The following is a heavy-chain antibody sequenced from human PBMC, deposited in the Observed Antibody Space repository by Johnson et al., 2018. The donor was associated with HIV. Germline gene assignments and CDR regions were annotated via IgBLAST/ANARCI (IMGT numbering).Heavy chain of an antibody. CDR1: GFTFSSYA. Sequence: QVQLVESRGGVVQPGRSLRLSCAASGFTFSSYAMHWVRQAPGKGLEWVAVISYDGSIKNYADSVKGRFTISRDDSKNSLYLQMNSLKTEDTAVYYCARVGLTAGYSAYEPGAFDIWGQGTMVTVSS. J-gene: IGHJ3*02. CDR2: ISYDGSIK. D-gene: IGHD5-12*01. V-gene: IGHV3-30-3*01. CDR3: ARVGLTAGYSAYEPGAFDI.